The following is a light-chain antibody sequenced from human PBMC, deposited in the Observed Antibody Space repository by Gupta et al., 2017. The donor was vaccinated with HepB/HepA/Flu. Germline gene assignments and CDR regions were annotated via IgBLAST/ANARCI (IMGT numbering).Light chain of an antibody. CDR3: CSLKV. CDR2: DVS. V-gene: IGLV2-11*01. Sequence: QSALTQPRPVPGSPGKSVTISCTGTSSDVGGYNYVSWYQQHPGKAPKLMIYDVSKRPSGVPDRFSGSKSGNTASLTISGLQAEDEADYYCCSLKVFGGGTKLTVL. J-gene: IGLJ3*02. CDR1: SSDVGGYNY.